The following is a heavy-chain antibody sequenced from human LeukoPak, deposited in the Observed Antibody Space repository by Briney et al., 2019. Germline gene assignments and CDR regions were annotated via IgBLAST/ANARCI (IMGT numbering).Heavy chain of an antibody. D-gene: IGHD2-21*02. J-gene: IGHJ1*01. CDR3: TSWGDTTAEYFQR. Sequence: GGSLRLSCSASGFTFSTYWMSWVRQAPGKGLEWVAHINPDGRDTYYVDSVKGRFTISRDNAQNSMYLQMNRLRVEDTAVYYCTSWGDTTAEYFQRWGQGTLVTVSS. CDR1: GFTFSTYW. CDR2: INPDGRDT. V-gene: IGHV3-7*01.